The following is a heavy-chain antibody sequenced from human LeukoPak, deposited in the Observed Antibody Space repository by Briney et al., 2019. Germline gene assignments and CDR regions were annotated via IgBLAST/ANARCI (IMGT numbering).Heavy chain of an antibody. V-gene: IGHV4-30-2*01. CDR3: ARDVWEYSSSSYYFDY. CDR1: GGSISSGGYY. Sequence: SQTLSLTCTVSGGSISSGGYYWSWIRQPPGKGLEWIGYIYHSGSTYYNPSLKSRVTISVDRSKNQFSLKLSSVTAADTAVYYCARDVWEYSSSSYYFDYWGQGTLVTVSS. D-gene: IGHD6-6*01. CDR2: IYHSGST. J-gene: IGHJ4*02.